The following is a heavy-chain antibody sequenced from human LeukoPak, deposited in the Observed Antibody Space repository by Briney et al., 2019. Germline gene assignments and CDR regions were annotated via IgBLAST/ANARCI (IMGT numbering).Heavy chain of an antibody. CDR1: GGSIISYGYY. Sequence: SETLSLTCSVSGGSIISYGYYWTWIRQYPGKGLEWIGNIFYNGTTYYNPSFKGRVTVSVDTSKNQFSLNLNSLTAADTAVYYCARDRMDTALALFFDYWGQGTLVTVSS. J-gene: IGHJ4*02. CDR2: IFYNGTT. CDR3: ARDRMDTALALFFDY. V-gene: IGHV4-31*03. D-gene: IGHD5-18*01.